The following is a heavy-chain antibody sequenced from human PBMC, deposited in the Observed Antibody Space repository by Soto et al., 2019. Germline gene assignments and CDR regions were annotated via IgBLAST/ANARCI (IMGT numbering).Heavy chain of an antibody. D-gene: IGHD3-22*01. CDR3: ARLDYYDSTGTIDY. CDR2: IYYSGST. J-gene: IGHJ4*02. CDR1: GGSISSYY. Sequence: SETLSLTCTVSGGSISSYYWSWIRQPPGKGLEWIGYIYYSGSTNYNPSLKSRVTISVDTSKNQFSLKLSSVTAADTAMYYCARLDYYDSTGTIDYWGQGTLVTVSS. V-gene: IGHV4-59*01.